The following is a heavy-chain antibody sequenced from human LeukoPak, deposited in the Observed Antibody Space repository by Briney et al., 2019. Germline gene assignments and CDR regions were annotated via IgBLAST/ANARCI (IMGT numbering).Heavy chain of an antibody. CDR3: ARERRYQLLFGTNCGDCYSGGWFDP. CDR1: GFTFSDYY. V-gene: IGHV3-11*05. CDR2: ISSSSSDT. J-gene: IGHJ5*02. Sequence: GGSLRLSRAASGFTFSDYYMSWIRQAPGKGRGWVSYISSSSSDTNYADAVKGRLTISRDNAKNSLYLQMNSLRAEDTAVYYCARERRYQLLFGTNCGDCYSGGWFDPWGQGTLVTVSS. D-gene: IGHD2-21*02.